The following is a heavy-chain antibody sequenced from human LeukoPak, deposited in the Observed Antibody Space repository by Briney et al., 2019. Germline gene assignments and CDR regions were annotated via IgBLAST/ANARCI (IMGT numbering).Heavy chain of an antibody. CDR1: GGSISSGSYY. CDR3: ARLAWGRLDY. Sequence: PSQTLSLTCTVSGGSISSGSYYWSWIRQPAGKGLEWIGRIYTSGSTNYNPSLKSRVTISVDTSKNQFSLKLSSVTAADTAVYCARLAWGRLDYWGQGTLVTVSS. D-gene: IGHD7-27*01. V-gene: IGHV4-61*02. CDR2: IYTSGST. J-gene: IGHJ4*02.